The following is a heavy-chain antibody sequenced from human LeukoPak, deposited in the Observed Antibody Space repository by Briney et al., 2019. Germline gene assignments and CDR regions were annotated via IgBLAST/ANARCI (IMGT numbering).Heavy chain of an antibody. V-gene: IGHV4-34*01. J-gene: IGHJ5*02. CDR3: AREFGYYGSGSYLATKRFDP. CDR2: INHSGST. CDR1: GGSFSGYY. Sequence: SETLSLTCAVYGGSFSGYYWSWIRQPPGKGLEWIGEINHSGSTNYNPSLKSRVTISVDTSKNQFSLKLSSVTAADTAVYYCAREFGYYGSGSYLATKRFDPWGQGTLVTVSS. D-gene: IGHD3-10*01.